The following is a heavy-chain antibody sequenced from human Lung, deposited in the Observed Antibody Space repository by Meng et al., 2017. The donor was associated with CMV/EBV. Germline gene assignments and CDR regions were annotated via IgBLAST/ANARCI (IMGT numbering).Heavy chain of an antibody. V-gene: IGHV4-59*01. Sequence: SETLSLTCPVSGGSITTYFWSWIRQPPGKRLEWIGYILYSGSTNYNPSLRSRVTISVDTSKNQFTLKLSSVTAAATAVYHCARTLGSAVGTGWFDPWGQGTLVTVSS. J-gene: IGHJ5*02. CDR3: ARTLGSAVGTGWFDP. D-gene: IGHD6-13*01. CDR2: ILYSGST. CDR1: GGSITTYF.